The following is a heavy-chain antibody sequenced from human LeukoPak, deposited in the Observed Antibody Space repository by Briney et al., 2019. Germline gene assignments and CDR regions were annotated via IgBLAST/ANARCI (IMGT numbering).Heavy chain of an antibody. Sequence: GGSLRLSCAASGFTFSSYAMSWVRQAPGKGLEWVSAISGSGGSTYYADSVKGRFTISRDNSKNTLYLQMNSLRAEDTAVYYCAKGLHSGSYFDPGVDAFDIWGQGTMVTVSS. J-gene: IGHJ3*02. CDR1: GFTFSSYA. D-gene: IGHD1-26*01. V-gene: IGHV3-23*01. CDR3: AKGLHSGSYFDPGVDAFDI. CDR2: ISGSGGST.